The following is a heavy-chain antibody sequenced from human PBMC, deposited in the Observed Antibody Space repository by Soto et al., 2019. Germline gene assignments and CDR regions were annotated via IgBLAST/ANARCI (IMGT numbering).Heavy chain of an antibody. J-gene: IGHJ5*02. D-gene: IGHD6-13*01. CDR1: GDSVTSRSYY. Sequence: QVQLQESGPGLVKPSETLSLTCTVSGDSVTSRSYYWTWVWQPPGKGLEWIGYIYYSGNINYNPSLTRRFTLSVDTSTNQFSLKLTSVTAADTAIYYCARGNIAASGTKFDPWGQGILVTVSS. CDR3: ARGNIAASGTKFDP. CDR2: IYYSGNI. V-gene: IGHV4-61*01.